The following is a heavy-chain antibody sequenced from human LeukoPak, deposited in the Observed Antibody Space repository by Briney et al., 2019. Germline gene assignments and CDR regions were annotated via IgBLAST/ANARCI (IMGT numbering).Heavy chain of an antibody. V-gene: IGHV3-66*01. CDR2: TYSGGST. J-gene: IGHJ4*02. Sequence: GGSLRLSCAASGFTVSSNYMSWVRQAPEKGLEWVSLTYSGGSTNYADSVKGRFTISRDNSKNTLFLQMNSLRVEDMAVYYCARGWLDGYDYWGQGTLVTVSS. CDR1: GFTVSSNY. CDR3: ARGWLDGYDY. D-gene: IGHD5-24*01.